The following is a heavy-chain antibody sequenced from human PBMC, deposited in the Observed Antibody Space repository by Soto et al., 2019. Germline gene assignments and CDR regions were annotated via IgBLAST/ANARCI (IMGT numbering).Heavy chain of an antibody. J-gene: IGHJ4*02. CDR1: GFVFGRNS. V-gene: IGHV3-23*01. CDR2: ISAGGDLS. Sequence: EVQLLESGGDLIHPGGSLRLYCAASGFVFGRNSMTWVRQTPGKGLEWVAGISAGGDLSWHADFVKGRFTISRDNSKNMVYLQMNNLRVDDTAVYLCSKWDGYGDYWGRGALVTVSA. CDR3: SKWDGYGDY. D-gene: IGHD5-12*01.